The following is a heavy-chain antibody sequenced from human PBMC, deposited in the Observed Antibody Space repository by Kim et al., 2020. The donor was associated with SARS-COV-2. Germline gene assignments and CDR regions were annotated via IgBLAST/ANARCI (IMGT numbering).Heavy chain of an antibody. CDR2: ISYDGSNK. CDR3: ARDGIVVVPAAKYYYYYGMCV. Sequence: GGSLRLSCAASGFTFSSYGMHWVRQAPGKGLEWVAVISYDGSNKYYADSVKGRFTISRDNSKNTLYLQMNSLRAEDTAVYYCARDGIVVVPAAKYYYYYGMCVWGQGATGTVSS. V-gene: IGHV3-33*05. CDR1: GFTFSSYG. D-gene: IGHD2-2*01. J-gene: IGHJ6*02.